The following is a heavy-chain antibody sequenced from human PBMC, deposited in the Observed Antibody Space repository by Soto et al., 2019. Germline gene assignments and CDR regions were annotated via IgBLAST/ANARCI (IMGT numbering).Heavy chain of an antibody. CDR1: GFTFSNYP. J-gene: IGHJ4*02. CDR3: AKNNLFGSGTKAY. CDR2: ISASGGST. V-gene: IGHV3-23*01. D-gene: IGHD3-10*01. Sequence: EVQLLESGGGLVQGGESLRLSCPASGFTFSNYPMSWVRQVPGKGLEWVSSISASGGSTYYADSVRGRFTISRDNSKNTLYLQMNILSAEDTAVYYCAKNNLFGSGTKAYCGQGTLVTVSS.